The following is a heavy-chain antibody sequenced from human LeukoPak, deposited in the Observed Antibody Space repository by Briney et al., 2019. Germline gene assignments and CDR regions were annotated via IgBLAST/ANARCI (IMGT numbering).Heavy chain of an antibody. CDR3: ASPMNSRGAY. V-gene: IGHV3-21*01. Sequence: GGSLRLSCAASGFSFSSYWMHWVRQAPGKGLEWVSSISSSSSYIYYADSVKGRFTISRDNAKNSLYLQMNSLRAEDTAVYYCASPMNSRGAYWGQGTLVTVSS. CDR1: GFSFSSYW. CDR2: ISSSSSYI. D-gene: IGHD6-13*01. J-gene: IGHJ4*02.